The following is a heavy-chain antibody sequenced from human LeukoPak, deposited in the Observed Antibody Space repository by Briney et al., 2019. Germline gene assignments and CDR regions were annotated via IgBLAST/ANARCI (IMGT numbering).Heavy chain of an antibody. V-gene: IGHV3-11*01. J-gene: IGHJ4*02. CDR1: GFTFSDYY. D-gene: IGHD1-1*01. CDR3: ARDIRHNLQFPDQYYFHF. Sequence: GGSLRLSCAVSGFTFSDYYMSWVRQAPGKGLEWISYISNSGDTIYYSDSVKGRFTISRDNTKNSLYLQMNSLRADDTAVYYCARDIRHNLQFPDQYYFHFWGQGTRVTVSS. CDR2: ISNSGDTI.